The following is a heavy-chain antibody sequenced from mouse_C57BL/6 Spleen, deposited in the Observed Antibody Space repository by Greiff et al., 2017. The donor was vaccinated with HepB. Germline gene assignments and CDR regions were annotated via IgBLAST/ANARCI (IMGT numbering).Heavy chain of an antibody. Sequence: EVHLVESGGGLVKPGGSLKLSCAASGFTFSSYAMSWVRQTPEKRLEWVATISDGGSYTYYPDNVKGRFTISRDNAKNNLYLQMSHLKSEDTAMYYCARSTLYGSSWDYWGQGTTLTVSS. V-gene: IGHV5-4*01. D-gene: IGHD1-1*01. J-gene: IGHJ2*01. CDR1: GFTFSSYA. CDR2: ISDGGSYT. CDR3: ARSTLYGSSWDY.